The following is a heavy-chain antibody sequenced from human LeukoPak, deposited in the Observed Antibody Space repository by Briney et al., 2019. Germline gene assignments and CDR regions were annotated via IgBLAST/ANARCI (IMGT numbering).Heavy chain of an antibody. J-gene: IGHJ6*03. D-gene: IGHD1-26*01. CDR2: VDHTGST. CDR3: ARTGGSFYFYYYMDV. CDR1: GGSISSYY. Sequence: SETLSLTCTVSGGSISSYYWSWIRQPPGKGLEWIGYVDHTGSTNFNPSLNGRVSISRDTSKNLFSLRLRSVTAADTAVYYCARTGGSFYFYYYMDVWGKGTTVTVSS. V-gene: IGHV4-59*01.